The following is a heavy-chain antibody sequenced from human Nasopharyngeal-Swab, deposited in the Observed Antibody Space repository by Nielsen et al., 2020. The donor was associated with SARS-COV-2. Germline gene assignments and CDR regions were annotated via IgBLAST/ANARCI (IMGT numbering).Heavy chain of an antibody. CDR1: GYSFTSYW. CDR2: IDPSDSYT. V-gene: IGHV5-10-1*01. Sequence: GGSLRLSCKGSGYSFTSYWISWVRQMPGKGLEWMGRIDPSDSYTNYSPSFQGHVTISADKSISTAYLQWSSLKASDTAMYYCARRWSDPGNWFDPWGQGTLVTVSS. J-gene: IGHJ5*02. CDR3: ARRWSDPGNWFDP.